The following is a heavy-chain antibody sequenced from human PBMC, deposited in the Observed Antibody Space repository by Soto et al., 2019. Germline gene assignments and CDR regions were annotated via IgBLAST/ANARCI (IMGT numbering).Heavy chain of an antibody. CDR3: VRDLDGSGSYYTDY. J-gene: IGHJ4*02. V-gene: IGHV1-18*01. D-gene: IGHD3-10*01. Sequence: GASVKVSCKASGYMFMSYGINWVRQAPGQGLEWMGWIRPYNGDTKYAQNLQGRVTMTTDTSTSTAYMEMRSLRSDDTAVYYCVRDLDGSGSYYTDYWGPGTLVTSPQ. CDR1: GYMFMSYG. CDR2: IRPYNGDT.